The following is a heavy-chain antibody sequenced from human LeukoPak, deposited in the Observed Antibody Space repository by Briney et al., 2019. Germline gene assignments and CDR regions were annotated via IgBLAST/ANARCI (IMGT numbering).Heavy chain of an antibody. CDR3: AREARHIVVVTASDAFDI. V-gene: IGHV4-34*01. CDR1: GGSFSGYY. CDR2: INHSGST. Sequence: SETLSLTCAVYGGSFSGYYWSWIRQPPGKGVEWIGEINHSGSTNYNPSLKSRVTISVDTSKNQFSLKLSSVTAADTAVYYCAREARHIVVVTASDAFDIWGQGTMVTVSS. J-gene: IGHJ3*02. D-gene: IGHD2-21*02.